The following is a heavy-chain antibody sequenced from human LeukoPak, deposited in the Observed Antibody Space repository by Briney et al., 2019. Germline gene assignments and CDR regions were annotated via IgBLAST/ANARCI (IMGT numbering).Heavy chain of an antibody. Sequence: GGSLRLSCAVSGLSFSSSWMDWVRQAPGKGLEWVASINPDGNKKYSADSVKGRFTISRDNAENSLYLQMNSLRVEDTAFYYCARDLAYSRLDYWGQGMLVTVSS. D-gene: IGHD5-18*01. J-gene: IGHJ4*02. CDR1: GLSFSSSW. CDR3: ARDLAYSRLDY. V-gene: IGHV3-7*01. CDR2: INPDGNKK.